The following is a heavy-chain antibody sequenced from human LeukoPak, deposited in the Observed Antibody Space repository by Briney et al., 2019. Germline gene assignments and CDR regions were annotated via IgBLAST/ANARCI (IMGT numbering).Heavy chain of an antibody. D-gene: IGHD1-26*01. Sequence: SETLSLTCTVSGGSISSYYWSWIRQPPGKGLEWIGYIYYSGSTNYNPSLKSRVTISVDTSKNQSSLKLSSVTAADTAVYYCARLFDSGSYDYYYGMDVWGQGTTVTVSS. V-gene: IGHV4-59*08. J-gene: IGHJ6*02. CDR1: GGSISSYY. CDR3: ARLFDSGSYDYYYGMDV. CDR2: IYYSGST.